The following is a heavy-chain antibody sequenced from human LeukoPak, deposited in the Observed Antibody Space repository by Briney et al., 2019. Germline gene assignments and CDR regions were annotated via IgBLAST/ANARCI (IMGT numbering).Heavy chain of an antibody. CDR1: GINLSNYG. J-gene: IGHJ4*02. V-gene: IGHV3-23*01. Sequence: GGSLRLSCAVSGINLSNYGMSWVRQAPGKGLEWVAGISGSGGSIFYADSVKGRFTISRDSSKNTLYLQMNSLRADDTAVYFCAKRGVVIRVILVGFHKEAYYFDSWGQGALVTVSS. CDR3: AKRGVVIRVILVGFHKEAYYFDS. D-gene: IGHD3-22*01. CDR2: ISGSGGSI.